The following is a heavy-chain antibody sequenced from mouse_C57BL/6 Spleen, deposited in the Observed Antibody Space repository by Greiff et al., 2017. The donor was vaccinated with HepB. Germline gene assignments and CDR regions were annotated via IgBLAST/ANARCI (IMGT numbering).Heavy chain of an antibody. V-gene: IGHV1-66*01. D-gene: IGHD2-4*01. J-gene: IGHJ4*01. Sequence: QVQLKESGPELVKPGASVKISCKASGYSFTSYYIHWVKQRPGQGLEWIGWIYPGSGNTKYNEKFKGKATLTADTSSSTAYMQLSSLTSEDSAVYYCARRGDYDGYAMDYWGQGTSVTVSS. CDR2: IYPGSGNT. CDR3: ARRGDYDGYAMDY. CDR1: GYSFTSYY.